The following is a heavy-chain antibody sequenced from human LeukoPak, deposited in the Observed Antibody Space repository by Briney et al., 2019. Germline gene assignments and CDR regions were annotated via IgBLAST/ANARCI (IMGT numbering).Heavy chain of an antibody. CDR1: GGTFTSYA. V-gene: IGHV1-69*04. Sequence: GASVKVSCKASGGTFTSYAISWVRQAPGQGLEWMGRIIPILGIANYAQKFQGRVTITADKSTSTAYMELSSLRSEDTAVYYCAKDGVATITDYYYGMDVWGQGTTVTVSS. CDR3: AKDGVATITDYYYGMDV. CDR2: IIPILGIA. D-gene: IGHD5-24*01. J-gene: IGHJ6*02.